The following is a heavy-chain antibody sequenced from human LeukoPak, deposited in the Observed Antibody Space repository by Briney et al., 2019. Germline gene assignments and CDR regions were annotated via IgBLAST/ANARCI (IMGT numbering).Heavy chain of an antibody. CDR3: ARDRPPTPEKGCSSTSCPDAFDI. V-gene: IGHV3-30*03. CDR2: ISDDGSNK. Sequence: GGSLRLSCAASGFTFSSYSMNWVRQAPGKGLEWVVVISDDGSNKYYTDSVKGRFTISRDNAKNSLYLQMNSLRAEDTAVYYCARDRPPTPEKGCSSTSCPDAFDIWGQGTMVTVSS. J-gene: IGHJ3*02. CDR1: GFTFSSYS. D-gene: IGHD2-2*01.